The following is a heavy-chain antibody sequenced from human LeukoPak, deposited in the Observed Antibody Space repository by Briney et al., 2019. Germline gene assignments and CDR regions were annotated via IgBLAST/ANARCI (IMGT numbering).Heavy chain of an antibody. CDR1: GFTFSSYS. V-gene: IGHV3-48*01. J-gene: IGHJ4*02. Sequence: GGSLRLSCAASGFTFSSYSMNWVRQAPGKGLEWVSYISSSSTIYYADSVKGRFTISRDNAKNSLYLQMNSLRAEDTAVYYCALVVVVAATTLDYWSQGTLVTVSS. CDR2: ISSSSTI. CDR3: ALVVVVAATTLDY. D-gene: IGHD2-15*01.